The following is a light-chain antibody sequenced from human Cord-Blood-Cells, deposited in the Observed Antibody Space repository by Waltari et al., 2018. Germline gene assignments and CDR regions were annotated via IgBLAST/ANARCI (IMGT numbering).Light chain of an antibody. CDR1: SSDVGGYNY. V-gene: IGLV2-14*03. Sequence: QSALTQPASVSGSPGQSITISCTATSSDVGGYNYVSWYQQHPGKAPKLMIYDVSNRPSGVSNRFSGCKSGNTASLSMSGLQAEDEADYYCSSYTSSSTLTFGGGTKLTVL. CDR3: SSYTSSSTLT. J-gene: IGLJ3*02. CDR2: DVS.